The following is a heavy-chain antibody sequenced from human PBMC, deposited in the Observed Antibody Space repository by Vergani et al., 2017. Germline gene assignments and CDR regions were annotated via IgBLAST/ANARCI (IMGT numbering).Heavy chain of an antibody. D-gene: IGHD6-13*01. J-gene: IGHJ5*02. V-gene: IGHV3-7*01. CDR2: IKQDGSEK. Sequence: EVQLVESGGGLVQPGGSLRLSCAASGFTFSSYWMSWVRQAPGKGLEWVANIKQDGSEKYYVDSVKGRFTISRDNAKNSLYLQMNSLRAEDTAVYYCARRPIRSSWYGGYWFDPWGQGTLVTVSS. CDR3: ARRPIRSSWYGGYWFDP. CDR1: GFTFSSYW.